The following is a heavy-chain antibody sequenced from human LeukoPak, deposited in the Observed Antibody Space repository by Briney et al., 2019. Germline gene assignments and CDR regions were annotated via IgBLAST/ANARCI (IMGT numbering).Heavy chain of an antibody. V-gene: IGHV4-34*01. CDR1: GGSFSGYY. CDR3: ARGVAAAGTNGGELDY. Sequence: SETLSLTCAVYGGSFSGYYWSWIRQPPGKGLEWIGDINHSGSTNYNPSLKSRVTISVDTSKNQFSLKLSSVTAADTAVYYCARGVAAAGTNGGELDYWGQGTLVTVSS. J-gene: IGHJ4*02. CDR2: INHSGST. D-gene: IGHD6-13*01.